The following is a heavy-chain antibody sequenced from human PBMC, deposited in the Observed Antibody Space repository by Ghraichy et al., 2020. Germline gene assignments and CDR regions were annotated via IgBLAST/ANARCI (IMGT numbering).Heavy chain of an antibody. CDR2: IIPIFGTA. Sequence: SVKVSCKASGGTFSSYAISWVRQAPGHGLEWMGGIIPIFGTANYAQKFQGRVTITADESTSTAYMELSSLRSEDTAVYYCARSPDTARYYFDYWGQGTLVTVSS. V-gene: IGHV1-69*13. CDR1: GGTFSSYA. CDR3: ARSPDTARYYFDY. D-gene: IGHD5-18*01. J-gene: IGHJ4*02.